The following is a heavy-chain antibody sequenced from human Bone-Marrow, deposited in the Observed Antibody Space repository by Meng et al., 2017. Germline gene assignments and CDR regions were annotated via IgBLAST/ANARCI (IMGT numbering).Heavy chain of an antibody. Sequence: QVQRVKSGAELKKPGASVKVSCEASGYTFISFYMHWVRQAPGQGPEWLGMIAPSNGNTNYGQRFHGRITVTRDTTTSTVYLELNSLRSEDTALYFCARETPGGTYFDSWGQGTLVTVSS. D-gene: IGHD3-16*01. CDR1: GYTFISFY. V-gene: IGHV1-46*01. J-gene: IGHJ4*02. CDR3: ARETPGGTYFDS. CDR2: IAPSNGNT.